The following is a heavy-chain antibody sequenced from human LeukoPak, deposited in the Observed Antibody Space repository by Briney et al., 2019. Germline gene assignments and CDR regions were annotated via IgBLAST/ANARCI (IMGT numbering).Heavy chain of an antibody. Sequence: PSETLSLTCTVSGGSISSYYWSWIRQPAGKGLEWIGRIYTSGSTNYNPSLKSRVTMSVDTSKNQFSMKLSSVTAADTAVYYCARQVPYYDFWSGPDLFDYWDQGTLVTVSS. D-gene: IGHD3-3*01. CDR3: ARQVPYYDFWSGPDLFDY. J-gene: IGHJ4*02. V-gene: IGHV4-4*07. CDR1: GGSISSYY. CDR2: IYTSGST.